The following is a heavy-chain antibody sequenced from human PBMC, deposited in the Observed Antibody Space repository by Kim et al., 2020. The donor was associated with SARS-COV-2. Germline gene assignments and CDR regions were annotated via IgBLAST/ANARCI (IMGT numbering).Heavy chain of an antibody. CDR2: INRNSDST. CDR3: VRGYAGGPFDL. Sequence: GGSLRLSCAASGFTFDAYGMSWVRQAPGKGLEWVSGINRNSDSTGYADSVKGRFTISRDNAKNSLFLQMNSPRAEDTALYHCVRGYAGGPFDLWGQGTLVTVSS. CDR1: GFTFDAYG. D-gene: IGHD3-16*01. J-gene: IGHJ4*02. V-gene: IGHV3-20*01.